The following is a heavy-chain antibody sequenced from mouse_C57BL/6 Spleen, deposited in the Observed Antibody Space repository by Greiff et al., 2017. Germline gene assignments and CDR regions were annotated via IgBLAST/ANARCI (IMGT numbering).Heavy chain of an antibody. J-gene: IGHJ3*01. D-gene: IGHD3-2*02. CDR1: GYTFTSYW. Sequence: QVQLQQPGAELVRPGSSVKLSCKASGYTFTSYWMHWVKQRPIQGLEWIGNIDPSDSETHYNQKFKDKATLTVDKSSSTAYMQLSGLTSEDSAVYYCASEAQATLAYWGQGTLVTVSA. V-gene: IGHV1-52*01. CDR3: ASEAQATLAY. CDR2: IDPSDSET.